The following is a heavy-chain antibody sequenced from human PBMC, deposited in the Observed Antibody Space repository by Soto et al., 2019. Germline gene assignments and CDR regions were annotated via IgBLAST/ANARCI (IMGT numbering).Heavy chain of an antibody. D-gene: IGHD2-2*01. V-gene: IGHV4-4*02. CDR1: GDSISSSNW. CDR2: VYHRRST. Sequence: PSETLSLTCAVSGDSISSSNWWTRVRQSPGKGLEGSGGVYHRRSTNYNPSLKSRDTKSVDQSKNQLSLQLTSVTAAAPAVFSCARRIPPGNTSSWYNWFDPWGQGTLVTVSS. CDR3: ARRIPPGNTSSWYNWFDP. J-gene: IGHJ5*02.